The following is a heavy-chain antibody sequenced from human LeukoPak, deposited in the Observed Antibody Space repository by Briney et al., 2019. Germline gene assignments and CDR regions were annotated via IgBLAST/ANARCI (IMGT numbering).Heavy chain of an antibody. Sequence: ASVKVSCKASGYTFTSYYMHWVRQAPGQGLEWMGIINPSGGSTSYAQKFQGRVTMTEDTSTDTAYMELSSLRSEDTAVYYCATDVYYDSSGFDYWGQGTLVTVSS. V-gene: IGHV1-46*01. CDR2: INPSGGST. CDR1: GYTFTSYY. D-gene: IGHD3-22*01. CDR3: ATDVYYDSSGFDY. J-gene: IGHJ4*02.